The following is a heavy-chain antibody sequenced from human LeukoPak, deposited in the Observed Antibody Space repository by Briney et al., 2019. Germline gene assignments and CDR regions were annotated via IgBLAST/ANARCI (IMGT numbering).Heavy chain of an antibody. CDR2: IYTSGST. Sequence: PSETLSLTCTVSGGSISSGSYYWSWIRQPAGKGLEWIGRIYTSGSTNYNPSLKSRVTISVDTSKNQFSLKLSSVTAADTAVYYCASYGSGSYHFDYWGQGTLVTVSS. V-gene: IGHV4-61*02. D-gene: IGHD3-10*01. CDR1: GGSISSGSYY. CDR3: ASYGSGSYHFDY. J-gene: IGHJ4*02.